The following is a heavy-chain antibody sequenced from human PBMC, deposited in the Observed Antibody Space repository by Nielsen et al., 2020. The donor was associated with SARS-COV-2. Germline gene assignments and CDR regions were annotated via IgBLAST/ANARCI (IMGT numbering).Heavy chain of an antibody. D-gene: IGHD6-19*01. CDR2: IGTAGDT. CDR1: GFTFSSYD. Sequence: GGSLRLSCAASGFTFSSYDMHWVRQATGKGLEWVSAIGTAGDTYYPGSVKGRFTISRENAKNSLYLQMNSLRAGDTAVYYCARDGWRQWLAYYYYGMDVWGQGTTVTVSS. J-gene: IGHJ6*02. V-gene: IGHV3-13*04. CDR3: ARDGWRQWLAYYYYGMDV.